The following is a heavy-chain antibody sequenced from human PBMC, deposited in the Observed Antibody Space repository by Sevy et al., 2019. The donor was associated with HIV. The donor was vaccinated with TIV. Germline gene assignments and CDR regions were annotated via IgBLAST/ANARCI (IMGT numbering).Heavy chain of an antibody. CDR3: ARDWVAGGGFDI. V-gene: IGHV3-48*02. D-gene: IGHD1-26*01. J-gene: IGHJ3*02. Sequence: GGSLRLSCATSGFTFSSYTMNWVRQAPGKGLEWISYISGSGTSIYYADSVKGRFTISRDNAKDSLYLQMNSLRDEDTAVYYCARDWVAGGGFDIWGQGTMVTVSS. CDR1: GFTFSSYT. CDR2: ISGSGTSI.